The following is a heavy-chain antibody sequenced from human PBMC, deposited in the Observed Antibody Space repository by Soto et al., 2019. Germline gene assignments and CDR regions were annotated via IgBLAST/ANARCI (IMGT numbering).Heavy chain of an antibody. J-gene: IGHJ6*02. CDR1: GFTFRSCA. V-gene: IGHV3-23*01. CDR2: IIDSGAST. CDR3: AKGRSYYYYYGVDV. Sequence: HPGGSLRLSCAASGFTFRSCAMGWFRQAPGKGLEWVSDIIDSGASTYYADSVKGRFTISRDNSKSTLYLQMNSLRAEDTALYYCAKGRSYYYYYGVDVWGQGTTVTVSS.